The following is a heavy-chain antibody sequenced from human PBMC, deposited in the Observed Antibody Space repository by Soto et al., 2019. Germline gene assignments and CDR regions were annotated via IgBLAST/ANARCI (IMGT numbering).Heavy chain of an antibody. D-gene: IGHD2-21*02. V-gene: IGHV4-34*01. J-gene: IGHJ6*02. Sequence: QVQLQQWGAGLLKPSETLSLTCAVYGGSFSDYYWSWIRQPPGKGLEWIGEISHSGSTNYNPSLNSLVTISVDTSKNQFSLKLSSVTSADTAVYYCAITGEYCGGDCYAYYYGMDVWGQGTTVTVSS. CDR3: AITGEYCGGDCYAYYYGMDV. CDR1: GGSFSDYY. CDR2: ISHSGST.